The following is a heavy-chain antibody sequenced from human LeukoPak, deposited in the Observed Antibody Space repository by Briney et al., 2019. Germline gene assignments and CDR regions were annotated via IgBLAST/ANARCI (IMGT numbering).Heavy chain of an antibody. D-gene: IGHD6-13*01. J-gene: IGHJ4*02. CDR1: GFTFSDHY. V-gene: IGHV3-11*05. Sequence: GGSLRLSCATSGFTFSDHYMSWIRQAPGKGLEWVSYVSTFSRYTNYAASVKGRFTISRDNAKNSLYLQMNSLRAGDTAVYYCARGHISAAGNFDYWGQGTLVTVSS. CDR3: ARGHISAAGNFDY. CDR2: VSTFSRYT.